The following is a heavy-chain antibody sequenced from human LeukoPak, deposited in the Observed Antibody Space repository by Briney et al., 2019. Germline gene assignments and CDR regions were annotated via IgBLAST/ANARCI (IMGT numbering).Heavy chain of an antibody. CDR2: ISGSGGST. D-gene: IGHD3-10*02. CDR3: AELGITMIGGV. V-gene: IGHV3-23*01. CDR1: GFTFSSYA. J-gene: IGHJ6*04. Sequence: GGSLRLSCAASGFTFSSYAMSWVRQAPGKGLEWVSLISGSGGSTYYADSVKGRFTVSRDNAKNSLYLQMNSLRAEDTAVYYCAELGITMIGGVWGKGTTVTISS.